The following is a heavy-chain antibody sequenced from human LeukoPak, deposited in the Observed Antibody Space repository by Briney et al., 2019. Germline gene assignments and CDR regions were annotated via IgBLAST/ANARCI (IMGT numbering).Heavy chain of an antibody. CDR2: IKSKTDCGTT. CDR1: GFTFSNAW. Sequence: GGSLRLSCAASGFTFSNAWMSWVRQAPGKGLEWVGRIKSKTDCGTTDYAAPVKGRFTISRDDSKNTLYLQMNSLKTEDTAVYYCTTNIGPDSSGYYSNWYFDLWGRGTLVTVSS. CDR3: TTNIGPDSSGYYSNWYFDL. V-gene: IGHV3-15*01. D-gene: IGHD3-22*01. J-gene: IGHJ2*01.